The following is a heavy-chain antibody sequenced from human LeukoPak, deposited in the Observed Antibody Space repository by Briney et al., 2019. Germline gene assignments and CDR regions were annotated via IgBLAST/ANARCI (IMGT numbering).Heavy chain of an antibody. CDR2: ISYDGSNK. D-gene: IGHD3-16*01. J-gene: IGHJ4*02. V-gene: IGHV3-30-3*01. CDR1: GFTFSSYA. CDR3: ARARSYGTFGY. Sequence: GGSLRLSCAASGFTFSSYAMHWVRQAPGKGLEWVAVISYDGSNKYYADSVKGRFTISRDNSKNTLYLQMNSLRAEDTAVYYCARARSYGTFGYWGQGTLVTVSS.